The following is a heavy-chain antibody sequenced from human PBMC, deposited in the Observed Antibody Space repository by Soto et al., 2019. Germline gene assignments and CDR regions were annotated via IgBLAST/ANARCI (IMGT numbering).Heavy chain of an antibody. V-gene: IGHV1-58*01. D-gene: IGHD6-6*01. Sequence: SVKVSCKASGFTFTSSAVQWVRQASGQRLEWIGWIVVGSGNTNYAQKFQERVTITRDMSTSTAYMELSSLRSEDTAVYYCAALNGLSSSSGPFDYWGQGTLVTVSS. CDR3: AALNGLSSSSGPFDY. J-gene: IGHJ4*02. CDR1: GFTFTSSA. CDR2: IVVGSGNT.